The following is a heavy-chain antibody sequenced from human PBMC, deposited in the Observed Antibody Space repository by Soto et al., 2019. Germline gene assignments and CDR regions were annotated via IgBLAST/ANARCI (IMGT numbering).Heavy chain of an antibody. CDR2: ISAYNGNT. D-gene: IGHD5-12*01. V-gene: IGHV1-18*01. CDR3: ARAPLPGDPAYSGYDVGVFDY. J-gene: IGHJ4*02. CDR1: VYTFTSYG. Sequence: QVQLVQSGAEVKKPGASVKVSCKASVYTFTSYGISWVRQAPGQGLEWMGWISAYNGNTNYAQKLQGRVTMTTETSTSTAYMELRSLRSDDTAVYYCARAPLPGDPAYSGYDVGVFDYWGQGTLVTVSS.